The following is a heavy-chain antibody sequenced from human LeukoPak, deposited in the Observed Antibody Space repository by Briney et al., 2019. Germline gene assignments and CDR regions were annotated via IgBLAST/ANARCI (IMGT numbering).Heavy chain of an antibody. CDR1: GYTFTSYG. J-gene: IGHJ4*02. V-gene: IGHV1-18*01. D-gene: IGHD7-27*01. CDR3: ARDIGKLGDRGGYFDY. CDR2: ISAYNGNT. Sequence: ASVKVSCKASGYTFTSYGISWVRQAPGQGLEWMGWISAYNGNTNYAQKLQGRVTMTTDTSTSTAYMELRSLRSDDTAVYYCARDIGKLGDRGGYFDYWGQGTLVTVSS.